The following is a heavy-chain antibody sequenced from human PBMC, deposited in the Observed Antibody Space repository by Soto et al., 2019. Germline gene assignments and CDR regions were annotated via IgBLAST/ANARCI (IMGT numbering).Heavy chain of an antibody. CDR2: INPNSGGT. CDR3: ARGRRLAAAGTPDP. CDR1: GYTFTGYY. V-gene: IGHV1-2*02. Sequence: ASVKVSCKASGYTFTGYYMHWVRQAPGQGLEWMGWINPNSGGTNYAQKFQGRVTMTRDTSISTACMELSRLRSDDTAVYYCARGRRLAAAGTPDPWRQRTLVTVSS. J-gene: IGHJ5*02. D-gene: IGHD6-13*01.